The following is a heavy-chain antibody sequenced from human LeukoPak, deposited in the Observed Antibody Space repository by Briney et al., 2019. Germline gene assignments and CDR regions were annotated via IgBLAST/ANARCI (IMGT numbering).Heavy chain of an antibody. D-gene: IGHD3-9*01. CDR1: GGTFNSYA. Sequence: ASVKVSCKASGGTFNSYAISWVRQAPGQGLEWMGGIIPIFGTANYAQKFQGRVTITTDESTSTAYMELSSLRSEDTAVYYCARGSPYYDILTGYSYYYYYYYMDVRGKGTTVTVSS. V-gene: IGHV1-69*05. CDR2: IIPIFGTA. J-gene: IGHJ6*03. CDR3: ARGSPYYDILTGYSYYYYYYYMDV.